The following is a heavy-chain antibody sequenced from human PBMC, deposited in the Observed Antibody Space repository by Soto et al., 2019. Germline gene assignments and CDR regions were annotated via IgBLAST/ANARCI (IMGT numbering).Heavy chain of an antibody. CDR3: VRGKGQQLDY. J-gene: IGHJ4*02. V-gene: IGHV1-69*12. CDR2: IIPIFGTT. CDR1: GGTVSSYP. Sequence: QVQLVQSGAEVKKPGSSVKVSCKASGGTVSSYPISWVRQAPGQGLEWMGGIIPIFGTTHYAQKFQGRVTITADESTRTAHMELSSLRSEDTAVHYGVRGKGQQLDYWGQGTLVTVSS. D-gene: IGHD6-13*01.